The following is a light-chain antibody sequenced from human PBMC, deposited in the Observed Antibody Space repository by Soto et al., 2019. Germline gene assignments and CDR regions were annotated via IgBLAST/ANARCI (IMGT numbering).Light chain of an antibody. J-gene: IGKJ4*01. CDR3: QQRADWPPLT. V-gene: IGKV3-11*01. Sequence: EIVLTQSPATLSLSPGERATLSCRASQSVSSYLAWYQHKAGQAPRLLIYDASNRATGIPARFSGSGSGTDFTLPISSLEPEDLAVYYCQQRADWPPLTVGGGTKVEIK. CDR2: DAS. CDR1: QSVSSY.